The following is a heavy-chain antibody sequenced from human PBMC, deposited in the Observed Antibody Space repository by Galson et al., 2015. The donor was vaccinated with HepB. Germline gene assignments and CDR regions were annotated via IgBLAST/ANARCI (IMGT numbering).Heavy chain of an antibody. J-gene: IGHJ4*02. Sequence: PALVKPTQTLTLTCTFTGFSLSTSGMCVSWIHQPPGKALEWLARIDWDDDKYYSTSLKTRLTISKETSKNQVVLTMTNMDPVDTATYYRARMSYYGSGSRIGVDYWGQGTLVTVSS. D-gene: IGHD3-10*01. CDR3: ARMSYYGSGSRIGVDY. CDR1: GFSLSTSGMC. CDR2: IDWDDDK. V-gene: IGHV2-70*11.